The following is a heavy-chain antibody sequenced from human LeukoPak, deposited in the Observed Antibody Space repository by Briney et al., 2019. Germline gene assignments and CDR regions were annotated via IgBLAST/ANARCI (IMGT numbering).Heavy chain of an antibody. V-gene: IGHV3-33*01. CDR3: ARDGPRRYSSGWYCDY. D-gene: IGHD6-19*01. CDR2: IWYDGSNK. Sequence: GGSLRLSCAASGFTFSSYGMHWVRQAPGKGLEWVAVIWYDGSNKYYADSVKGRFTISRDNSKNTLYLQMNSLRAEDTAVYYCARDGPRRYSSGWYCDYWGQGTLVTVSS. CDR1: GFTFSSYG. J-gene: IGHJ4*02.